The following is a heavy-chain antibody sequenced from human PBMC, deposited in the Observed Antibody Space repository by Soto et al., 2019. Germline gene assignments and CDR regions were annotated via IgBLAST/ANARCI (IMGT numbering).Heavy chain of an antibody. CDR3: ARDRSSSYSYAMDL. CDR1: DFAFRLYG. V-gene: IGHV3-33*01. Sequence: QVHLVESGGGVVQPGGSLTLSCSVSDFAFRLYGIHWVRHTPGKGLEWVAMIWHDGTRKYFRDSVRGRFTISRDSAKNKVYMQMNNLRGDDSALYFCARDRSSSYSYAMDLWGQGTTVTVSS. CDR2: IWHDGTRK. D-gene: IGHD3-10*01. J-gene: IGHJ6*02.